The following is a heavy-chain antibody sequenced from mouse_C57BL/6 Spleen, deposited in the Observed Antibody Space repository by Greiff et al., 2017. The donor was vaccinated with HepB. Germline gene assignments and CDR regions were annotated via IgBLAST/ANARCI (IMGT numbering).Heavy chain of an antibody. D-gene: IGHD2-2*01. J-gene: IGHJ3*01. CDR2: IWRGGSP. V-gene: IGHV2-5*01. Sequence: VQLQQSGPGLVQPSQSLSITCTVSGFSLTSYGVHWVRQSPGKGLEWLGVIWRGGSPDYNAAFMSRLSITKDNSKSQVFFKMNSLQADDTAIYYCANEGNYGYDGFAYWGQGTLVTVSA. CDR3: ANEGNYGYDGFAY. CDR1: GFSLTSYG.